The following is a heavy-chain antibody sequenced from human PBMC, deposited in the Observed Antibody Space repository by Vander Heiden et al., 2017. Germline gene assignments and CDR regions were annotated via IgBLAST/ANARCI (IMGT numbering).Heavy chain of an antibody. V-gene: IGHV3-23*01. J-gene: IGHJ2*01. D-gene: IGHD1-7*01. CDR3: AKSWDYLIWYFDL. Sequence: EVQLLMSGGGLVQPGGSLILSFAASGFTFSSYAMSWAREAPWKGLEPVSAIRCSGGSTYYADTVKGRFTISRDNTKNTLYLQMNGLREEDTAVYYCAKSWDYLIWYFDLWGRGTLVTVSS. CDR1: GFTFSSYA. CDR2: IRCSGGST.